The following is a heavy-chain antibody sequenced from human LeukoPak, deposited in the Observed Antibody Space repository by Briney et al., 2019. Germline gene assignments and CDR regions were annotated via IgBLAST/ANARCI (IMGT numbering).Heavy chain of an antibody. D-gene: IGHD2-8*01. CDR1: GFTLSDYC. CDR3: ARGTFALIEVVDY. Sequence: PGGSLRRSSAASGFTLSDYCRRWVRQAPGKGVGWGSFISSSGSPIYYAESVKGRFTISRDNAKNSLYLQMNSLRAEDAAVYYCARGTFALIEVVDYWGQGTVVTVSS. V-gene: IGHV3-11*04. CDR2: ISSSGSPI. J-gene: IGHJ4*02.